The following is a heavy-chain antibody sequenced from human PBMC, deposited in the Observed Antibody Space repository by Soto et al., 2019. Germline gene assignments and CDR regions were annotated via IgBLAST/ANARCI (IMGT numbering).Heavy chain of an antibody. Sequence: SETLSLTCTVSGGSISSYYWSWIRQPPGKGLEWIGYIYYIGSTNYNPSLKSRVTISVDTSKNQFSLKLSSVTAADTAVYYCARGSSNYDILTGYYTYYFDYWGQGTLVTVSS. CDR2: IYYIGST. CDR1: GGSISSYY. CDR3: ARGSSNYDILTGYYTYYFDY. D-gene: IGHD3-9*01. V-gene: IGHV4-59*01. J-gene: IGHJ4*02.